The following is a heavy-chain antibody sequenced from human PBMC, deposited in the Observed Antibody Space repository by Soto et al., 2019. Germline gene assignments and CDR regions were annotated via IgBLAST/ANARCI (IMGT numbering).Heavy chain of an antibody. CDR2: IIPIFGTT. CDR1: GGTFGSDA. J-gene: IGHJ4*02. V-gene: IGHV1-69*06. Sequence: GASVKLSCKASGGTFGSDAITWVRQAPGQGLEWVGRIIPIFGTTNYAQNLQGRVTISADKSTLTSYMELHSLTSDDTALYYCARDRTDSGYSSKCILLWCQG. CDR3: ARDRTDSGYSSKCILL. D-gene: IGHD3-22*01.